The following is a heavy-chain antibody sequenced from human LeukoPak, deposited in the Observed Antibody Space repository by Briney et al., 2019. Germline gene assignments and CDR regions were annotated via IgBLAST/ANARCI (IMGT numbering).Heavy chain of an antibody. Sequence: SETLSLTCAVYGGSFSGYYWSWIRQPPGKGLEWIGEINHSGSTNYNPSLKSRVTISVDTSKNQFSLKLSSVTAADTAVYYCARQLRRGYYGSGSYSWFDYWGQGTLVTVSS. CDR1: GGSFSGYY. J-gene: IGHJ4*02. V-gene: IGHV4-34*01. D-gene: IGHD3-10*01. CDR2: INHSGST. CDR3: ARQLRRGYYGSGSYSWFDY.